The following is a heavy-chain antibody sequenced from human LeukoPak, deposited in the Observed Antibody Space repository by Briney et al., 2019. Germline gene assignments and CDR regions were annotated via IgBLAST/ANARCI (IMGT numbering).Heavy chain of an antibody. CDR1: GGAISPYY. CDR3: ARVPRSYYYYYYMDV. V-gene: IGHV4-4*07. Sequence: SGTLSLTCTVPGGAISPYYWSWIRQSAGKGLGWIGRIYVAGNTDYNPSLKGRVFISVDPSTNQFSLKLSSVTAADTAVYYCARVPRSYYYYYYMDVWGKGTTVTVSS. J-gene: IGHJ6*03. CDR2: IYVAGNT.